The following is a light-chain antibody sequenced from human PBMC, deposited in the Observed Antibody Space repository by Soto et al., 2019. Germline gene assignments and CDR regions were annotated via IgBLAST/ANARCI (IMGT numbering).Light chain of an antibody. V-gene: IGKV3-20*01. CDR1: QSVSSSY. J-gene: IGKJ1*01. CDR2: GAS. Sequence: EVVLTPSPGTLSLSPVEISTLSCRAIQSVSSSYLAWYQQKPGQAPRLLIYGASSRATGIPDRFSGSGSGTDFTLTISRLEPEDFAVYYCQQYGSSPTWTFGQGTKGDIK. CDR3: QQYGSSPTWT.